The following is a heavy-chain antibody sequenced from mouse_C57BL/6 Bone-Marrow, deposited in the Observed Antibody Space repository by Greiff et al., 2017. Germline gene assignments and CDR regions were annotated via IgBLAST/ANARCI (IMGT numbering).Heavy chain of an antibody. CDR3: ARGYDYDGY. CDR2: ISYDGSN. D-gene: IGHD2-4*01. V-gene: IGHV3-6*01. Sequence: EVKLMESGPGLVKPSQSLSLTCSVTGYSITSGYYWNWIRQFPGNKLEWMGYISYDGSNNYNPSLKNRISITRDTSKNQFFLKLNSVTTEDTATYYCARGYDYDGYWGQGTTLTVSS. J-gene: IGHJ2*01. CDR1: GYSITSGYY.